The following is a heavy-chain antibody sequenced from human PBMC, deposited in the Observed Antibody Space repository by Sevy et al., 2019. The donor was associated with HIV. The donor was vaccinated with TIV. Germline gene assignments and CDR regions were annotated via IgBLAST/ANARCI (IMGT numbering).Heavy chain of an antibody. V-gene: IGHV3-33*08. CDR2: IWHDGNSE. D-gene: IGHD2-21*02. Sequence: GGSLRLSCVASDFSFSSNVMHWVRQAPGKGLEWVAVIWHDGNSEYYADSVKGRFTISRDNSKNTLYLQMNSRRGEDTAVYYCASEAGYGSDSRPFDYWGQGTLVTVSS. CDR3: ASEAGYGSDSRPFDY. J-gene: IGHJ4*02. CDR1: DFSFSSNV.